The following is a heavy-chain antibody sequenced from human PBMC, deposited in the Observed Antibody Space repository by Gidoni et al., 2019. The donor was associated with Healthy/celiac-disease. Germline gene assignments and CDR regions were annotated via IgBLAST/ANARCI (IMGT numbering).Heavy chain of an antibody. CDR1: GFTFSSYA. CDR2: ISGSGGST. Sequence: EVQLLESGGGLVQPGGSLRLCCAASGFTFSSYAMSWVRQAPGKGLEWVSAISGSGGSTYSADSVKGRFTISRDNSKNTLYLQMNSLRAEDTAVYYCAKDPGGPHEFDYWGQGTLVTVSS. J-gene: IGHJ4*02. CDR3: AKDPGGPHEFDY. D-gene: IGHD1-26*01. V-gene: IGHV3-23*01.